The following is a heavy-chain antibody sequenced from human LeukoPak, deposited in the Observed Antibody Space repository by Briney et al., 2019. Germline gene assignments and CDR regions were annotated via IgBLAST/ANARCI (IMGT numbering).Heavy chain of an antibody. Sequence: ASVKVSCKASGGTFSSYAISWVRQAPGQGPEWMGGIIPIFGTANYAQKFQGRVTITADKSTSTAYMELSSLRSEDTAVYYCARRHSKSEGYFDLWGRGTLVTVSS. J-gene: IGHJ2*01. D-gene: IGHD6-13*01. V-gene: IGHV1-69*06. CDR1: GGTFSSYA. CDR3: ARRHSKSEGYFDL. CDR2: IIPIFGTA.